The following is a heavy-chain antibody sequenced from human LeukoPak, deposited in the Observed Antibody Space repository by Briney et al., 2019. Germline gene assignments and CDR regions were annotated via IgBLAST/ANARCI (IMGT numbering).Heavy chain of an antibody. V-gene: IGHV4-59*11. D-gene: IGHD3-22*01. CDR3: ARLLDNDSSGDPDTFDI. CDR2: IYYSGRT. Sequence: SETLSLTCTVSGGSMSSHFWSWLRQPPGKGLEWIAFIYYSGRTRYNPSLQSRVTISIDTSENNFSLKVTSVTAADTALYYCARLLDNDSSGDPDTFDIWGQGTVVTVSS. CDR1: GGSMSSHF. J-gene: IGHJ3*02.